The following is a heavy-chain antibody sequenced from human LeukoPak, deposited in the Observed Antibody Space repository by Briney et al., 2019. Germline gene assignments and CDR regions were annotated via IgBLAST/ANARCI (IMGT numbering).Heavy chain of an antibody. Sequence: SETLSLTCTVSGGSISSYYWSWIRQPPGKGLEWIGYIYYSGSTNYNPSLKSRVTISVDTSKNQFSLKLSSVTAEDTAVYYCARGSSIAARRGLGFDYWGQGTLVTVSS. CDR3: ARGSSIAARRGLGFDY. D-gene: IGHD6-6*01. CDR2: IYYSGST. J-gene: IGHJ4*02. CDR1: GGSISSYY. V-gene: IGHV4-59*01.